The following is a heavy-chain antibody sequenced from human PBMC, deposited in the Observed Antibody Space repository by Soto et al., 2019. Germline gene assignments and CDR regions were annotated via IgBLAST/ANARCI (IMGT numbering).Heavy chain of an antibody. V-gene: IGHV3-23*01. CDR3: AKDLFGERADV. Sequence: EVLLLESGGALVQPGGSLRLACTASGFSFSSYAMSWVRQAPGKGLEWVSAISGSGGSTYYADSVKGRFTISRDNSKNTLYLQMNSLRAEDTAVYYCAKDLFGERADVWGQGTTVTVSS. CDR2: ISGSGGST. CDR1: GFSFSSYA. D-gene: IGHD3-16*01. J-gene: IGHJ6*02.